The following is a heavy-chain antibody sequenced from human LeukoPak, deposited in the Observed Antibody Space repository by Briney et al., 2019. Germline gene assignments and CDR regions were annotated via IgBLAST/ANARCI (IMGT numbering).Heavy chain of an antibody. D-gene: IGHD7-27*01. CDR3: ARGGLGIGAFDI. CDR2: IYTSGST. Sequence: PSETLSLTCTVSGGSISSGSYYWSWIRQPAGKGLEWIGRIYTSGSTNYNPSLKSRVTISVDTSKNQFSLKLSSVTAADTAVYYCARGGLGIGAFDIWGQGTMVTVSS. CDR1: GGSISSGSYY. V-gene: IGHV4-61*02. J-gene: IGHJ3*02.